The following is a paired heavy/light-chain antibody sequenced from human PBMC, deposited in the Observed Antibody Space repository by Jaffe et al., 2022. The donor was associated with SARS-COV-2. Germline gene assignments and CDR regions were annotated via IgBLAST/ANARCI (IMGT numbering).Light chain of an antibody. V-gene: IGLV1-40*01. CDR1: SSNIGGGYD. CDR3: QSYDSSLTSWV. J-gene: IGLJ3*02. CDR2: GNK. Sequence: QSVLTQPPSVSGAPGQRVTISCSGSSSNIGGGYDVHWYQQFPGKVPKLLIYGNKNRPSGVPDRFSGSKSGTSASLAITGLQAEDEAEYYCQSYDSSLTSWVFGGGTELTVL.
Heavy chain of an antibody. CDR3: ARDPQGIVTALHGLAYNWFDP. D-gene: IGHD2-15*01. J-gene: IGHJ5*02. CDR1: GFPFSIHA. V-gene: IGHV3-30*14. CDR2: ISSDGNDA. Sequence: QVQLVESGGGVVQPGRSLRLSCAASGFPFSIHAFHWVRQAPGKGLEWVAVISSDGNDAKYAASLKGRLTVSRDNSRNTLYLQMDSLTDEDTGVYYCARDPQGIVTALHGLAYNWFDPWGQGTLVTVSS.